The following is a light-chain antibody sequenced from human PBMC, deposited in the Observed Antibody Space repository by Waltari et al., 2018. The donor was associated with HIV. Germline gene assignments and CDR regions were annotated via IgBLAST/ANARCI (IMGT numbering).Light chain of an antibody. CDR2: SAS. J-gene: IGKJ2*03. Sequence: VVLTQSPGTLSLSPGETAILSCRASRSIKSTFLVRYQQKPGQPPRLLTYSASTRAVGIPDRFTASGSGTDFTLTISRLEPEDFAVYFCQQCGTEPRSFGQGT. V-gene: IGKV3-20*01. CDR3: QQCGTEPRS. CDR1: RSIKSTF.